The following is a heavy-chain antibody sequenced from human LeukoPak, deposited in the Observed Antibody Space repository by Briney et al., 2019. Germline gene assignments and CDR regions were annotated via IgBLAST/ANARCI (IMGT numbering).Heavy chain of an antibody. CDR2: IYHSGST. CDR1: GYSISSGYY. CDR3: ARERSSWLFDP. J-gene: IGHJ5*02. D-gene: IGHD6-13*01. V-gene: IGHV4-38-2*02. Sequence: SETLSLTCTVSGYSISSGYYWGWIRQPPGKGLEWIGSIYHSGSTYYNPSLKSRVTISVDTSKNQFSLKLSSVTAADTAVYYCARERSSWLFDPWGQGTLVTVSS.